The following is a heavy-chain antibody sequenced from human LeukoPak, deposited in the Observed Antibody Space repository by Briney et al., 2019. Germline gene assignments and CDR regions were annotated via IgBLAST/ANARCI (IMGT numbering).Heavy chain of an antibody. CDR3: ARDMTYHYGSGTSYGMDV. V-gene: IGHV1-18*01. D-gene: IGHD3-10*01. J-gene: IGHJ6*02. CDR1: GYTFTSYG. CDR2: ISAYNGNT. Sequence: ASVKVSCKASGYTFTSYGISWVRQAPGQGLEWMGWISAYNGNTNYAQKLQGRVTMTTDTSTSTAYMELRSLRSDDTAVHYCARDMTYHYGSGTSYGMDVWGQGTTVTVSS.